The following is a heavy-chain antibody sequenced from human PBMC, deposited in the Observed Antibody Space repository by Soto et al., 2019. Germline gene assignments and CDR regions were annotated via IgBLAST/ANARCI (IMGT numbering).Heavy chain of an antibody. D-gene: IGHD2-2*02. CDR2: TYYRSKWYN. Sequence: SQTFQLTCPISGDSLSSNSAAWNWIRQSPSRGLEWLGRTYYRSKWYNDYAVSVKSRITINPDTSKNQFSLQLNSVTPEDTAVYYCAREGDCSSTSCYNVLRYNWFDPWGQVTLVTVP. CDR1: GDSLSSNSAA. J-gene: IGHJ5*02. CDR3: AREGDCSSTSCYNVLRYNWFDP. V-gene: IGHV6-1*01.